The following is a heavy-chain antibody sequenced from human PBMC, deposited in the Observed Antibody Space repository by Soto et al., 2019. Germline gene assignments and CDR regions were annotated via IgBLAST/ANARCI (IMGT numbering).Heavy chain of an antibody. CDR3: ARGGFGYYDFWSGYYTPRSYYYYGMDV. Sequence: AAVKVSFNASGYTFTGYYMHWVLQAPGQGLEWMGWINPNSGGTNYAQKFQGRVTMTRDTSISTAYMELSRLRSDDTAVYYCARGGFGYYDFWSGYYTPRSYYYYGMDVWGQGTTVTVSS. D-gene: IGHD3-3*01. CDR1: GYTFTGYY. V-gene: IGHV1-2*02. CDR2: INPNSGGT. J-gene: IGHJ6*02.